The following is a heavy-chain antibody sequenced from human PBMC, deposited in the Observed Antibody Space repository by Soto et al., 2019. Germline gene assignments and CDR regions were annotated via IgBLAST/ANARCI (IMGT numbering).Heavy chain of an antibody. J-gene: IGHJ4*02. CDR2: IKYDGSEK. V-gene: IGHV3-7*03. CDR1: GFTFSSYW. CDR3: ASSPHKDSRPDY. D-gene: IGHD3-22*01. Sequence: EVQLVESEGGLVQPGGSLRLSCAASGFTFSSYWMSWVRQAPGRGLEWMANIKYDGSEKYYVDSVKGRLTISRDNAKNSLYLQMNSLRADDTAVYYCASSPHKDSRPDYWGQGTLVTVSS.